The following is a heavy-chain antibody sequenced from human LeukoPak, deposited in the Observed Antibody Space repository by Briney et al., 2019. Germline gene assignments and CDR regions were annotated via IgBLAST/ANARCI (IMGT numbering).Heavy chain of an antibody. D-gene: IGHD2-2*01. V-gene: IGHV4-34*01. CDR2: INHTGST. J-gene: IGHJ4*02. Sequence: PSETLSLTCAVSGGSFCGYYWSWIRQPPGKGLEWIGEINHTGSTNYNPSLKSRVTISVDTSKNQFSLKLSSVTAADTAVYYCARGPLKIVVVQNRPDAGFDYWGQGTLVTVSS. CDR1: GGSFCGYY. CDR3: ARGPLKIVVVQNRPDAGFDY.